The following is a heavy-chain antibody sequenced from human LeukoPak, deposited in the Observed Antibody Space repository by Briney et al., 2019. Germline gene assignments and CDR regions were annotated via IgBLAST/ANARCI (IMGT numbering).Heavy chain of an antibody. D-gene: IGHD2-8*01. CDR2: IWYDGSNK. J-gene: IGHJ4*02. CDR1: GFTFSSYA. V-gene: IGHV3-30*07. CDR3: ARSVYSYSFDY. Sequence: PGGSLRLSCAASGFTFSSYAMHWVRQAPGKGLEWVAVIWYDGSNKYYADSVKGRFTISRDNSKNTLYLQMNSLRAEDTALYYCARSVYSYSFDYWGQGTLVTVSS.